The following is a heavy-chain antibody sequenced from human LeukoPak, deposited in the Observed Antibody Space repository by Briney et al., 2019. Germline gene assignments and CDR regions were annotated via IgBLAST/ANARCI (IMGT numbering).Heavy chain of an antibody. J-gene: IGHJ4*02. CDR3: ARGHYGSGSYYEYYFDY. CDR1: GGSISSSSYY. CDR2: IYYSGST. D-gene: IGHD3-10*01. Sequence: SETLSLTCTVSGGSISSSSYYWGWIRQPPGKGLEWIGSIYYSGSTYYNPSLKSRVTISVDTSKNQFSLKLSSVTAADTAVYYCARGHYGSGSYYEYYFDYWGQGTLVTVSS. V-gene: IGHV4-39*07.